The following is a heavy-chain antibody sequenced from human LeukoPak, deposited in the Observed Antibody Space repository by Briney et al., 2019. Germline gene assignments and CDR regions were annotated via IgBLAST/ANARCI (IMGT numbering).Heavy chain of an antibody. CDR2: IKQDGGEK. Sequence: PGGSLRLSCAASGFTFTAYWMTWVRQAPGKGLEWLAHIKQDGGEKYYVDSVKGRFTISRDNAKNLVNLQMTSLRAEDTAVYYCARGWNYAFRFDNWGQGTLVTVST. CDR3: ARGWNYAFRFDN. D-gene: IGHD1-7*01. CDR1: GFTFTAYW. J-gene: IGHJ4*02. V-gene: IGHV3-7*01.